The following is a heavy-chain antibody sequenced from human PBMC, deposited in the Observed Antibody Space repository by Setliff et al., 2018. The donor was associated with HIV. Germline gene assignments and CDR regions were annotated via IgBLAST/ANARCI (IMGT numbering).Heavy chain of an antibody. V-gene: IGHV3-7*03. CDR3: ARLKVYTIFGVVITNPFDY. CDR2: IKQDGSEK. CDR1: GFTFSSYW. Sequence: GSLRLSCAASGFTFSSYWMSWVRQAPGKGLEWVANIKQDGSEKYYVDSVKGRFTISRDNAKNSLYLQMNSLRAEDTAVYYCARLKVYTIFGVVITNPFDYWGQGTLVTVSS. D-gene: IGHD3-3*01. J-gene: IGHJ4*02.